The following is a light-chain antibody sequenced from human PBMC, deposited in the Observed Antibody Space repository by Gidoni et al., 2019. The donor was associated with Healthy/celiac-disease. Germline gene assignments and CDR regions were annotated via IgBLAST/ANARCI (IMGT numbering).Light chain of an antibody. J-gene: IGKJ1*01. V-gene: IGKV3-20*01. CDR1: QSVSSSY. Sequence: EIVLTQSPGTLSLSPGERATLSCRASQSVSSSYLAWYQQKPGQAPRLLIYGASSRATGIPDRFSGSGSGTDFTLTISRLEPEDFAVYYCQQYGSSLWTFXYXTKVEIK. CDR3: QQYGSSLWT. CDR2: GAS.